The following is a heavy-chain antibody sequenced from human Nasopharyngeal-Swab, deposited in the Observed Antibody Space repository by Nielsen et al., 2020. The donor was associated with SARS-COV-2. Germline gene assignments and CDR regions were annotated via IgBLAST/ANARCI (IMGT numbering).Heavy chain of an antibody. Sequence: WIPQPPGKGLEWVANIKQDGSEKYYVDSVKGRFTISRDNAKNSLYLQMNSLRAEDTAVYYCARDEAVVAATQISDAFDIWGQGTMVTVSS. J-gene: IGHJ3*02. V-gene: IGHV3-7*01. CDR2: IKQDGSEK. CDR3: ARDEAVVAATQISDAFDI. D-gene: IGHD2-15*01.